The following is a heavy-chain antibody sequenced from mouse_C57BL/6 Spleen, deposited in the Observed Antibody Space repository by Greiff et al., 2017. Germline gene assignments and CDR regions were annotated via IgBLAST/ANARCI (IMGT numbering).Heavy chain of an antibody. J-gene: IGHJ2*01. Sequence: EVKVEESGGGLVQPGGSMKLSCVASGFTFSNYWMNWVRQSPEKGLEWVAQIRLKSDNYATHYAESVKGRFTISRDDSKSSVYLQMNNLRAEDTGIYYCTSTMVRRYYFDYWGQGTTLTVSS. CDR3: TSTMVRRYYFDY. CDR2: IRLKSDNYAT. D-gene: IGHD2-1*01. CDR1: GFTFSNYW. V-gene: IGHV6-3*01.